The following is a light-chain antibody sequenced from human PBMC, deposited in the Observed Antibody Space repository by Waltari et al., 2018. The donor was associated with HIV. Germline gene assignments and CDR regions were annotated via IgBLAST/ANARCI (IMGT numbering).Light chain of an antibody. CDR2: RNN. Sequence: QSVRTLPPSASGTPGQRVPIPCSGSSSNIATNYIYWYQHHPATAPKRLIYRNNQRPAGVPDRFSGSKSGTSVFLAISGLRSEDEADYYCAAWDENLSGRVVFGGGTKLTVL. J-gene: IGLJ2*01. V-gene: IGLV1-47*01. CDR3: AAWDENLSGRVV. CDR1: SSNIATNY.